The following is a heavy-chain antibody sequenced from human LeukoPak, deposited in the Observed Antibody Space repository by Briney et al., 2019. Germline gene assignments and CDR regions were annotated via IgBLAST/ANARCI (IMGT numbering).Heavy chain of an antibody. CDR3: ARGSFSADAPLVLDYFHH. CDR1: GYTFTGYY. J-gene: IGHJ1*01. D-gene: IGHD5-18*01. CDR2: INPNSGGT. Sequence: AASVKVSCKASGYTFTGYYIHWVRQAPGQGLEWMGWINPNSGGTNYARKFQGRVTMTRDTSISTAYMELSRLRADDTAVYYCARGSFSADAPLVLDYFHHWGQGTLVTDSS. V-gene: IGHV1-2*02.